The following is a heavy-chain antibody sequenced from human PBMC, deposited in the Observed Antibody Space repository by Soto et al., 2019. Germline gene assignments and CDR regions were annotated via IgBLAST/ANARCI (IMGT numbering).Heavy chain of an antibody. Sequence: QAQLVQSGAEMKQPGSSVKVSCKASGGTYSSYPINWVRQAPGHGLEWLGSFTPALGTANYPKKFQDRLTITADTSASTTYLELRSLRSEDTVLYYCAREGGDGYGWEVYWFLDFWGRGTLVTVSS. D-gene: IGHD5-12*01. V-gene: IGHV1-69*06. CDR3: AREGGDGYGWEVYWFLDF. CDR2: FTPALGTA. J-gene: IGHJ2*01. CDR1: GGTYSSYP.